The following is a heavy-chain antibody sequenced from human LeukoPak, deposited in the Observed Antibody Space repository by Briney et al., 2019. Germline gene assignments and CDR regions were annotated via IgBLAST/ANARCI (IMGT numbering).Heavy chain of an antibody. V-gene: IGHV3-30*03. CDR1: GFDVSGSF. D-gene: IGHD1-26*01. CDR2: ISYDGSNK. J-gene: IGHJ4*02. Sequence: GGSLRLSCAGSGFDVSGSFMTWVRQAPGKGLEWVAVISYDGSNKYYADSVKGRFTISRDNSKNTLYLQMNSLRAEDTAVYYCARDIVGAMVYWGQGTLVTVSS. CDR3: ARDIVGAMVY.